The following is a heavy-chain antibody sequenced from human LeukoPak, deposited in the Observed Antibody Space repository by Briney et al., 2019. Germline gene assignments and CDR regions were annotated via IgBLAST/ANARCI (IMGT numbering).Heavy chain of an antibody. CDR1: GGSFSVYY. CDR3: ARSVHYDILTGYRRNYFDY. V-gene: IGHV4-30-2*01. Sequence: NPSETLSLTCAVYGGSFSVYYWSWIRQPPGKGLEWIGYIYHSGSTYYNPSLKSRVTISVDRSKNQFSLKLSSVTAADTAVYYCARSVHYDILTGYRRNYFDYWGQGTLVTVSS. CDR2: IYHSGST. D-gene: IGHD3-9*01. J-gene: IGHJ4*02.